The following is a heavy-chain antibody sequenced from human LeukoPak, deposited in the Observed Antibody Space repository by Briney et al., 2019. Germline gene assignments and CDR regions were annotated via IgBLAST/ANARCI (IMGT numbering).Heavy chain of an antibody. V-gene: IGHV1-8*01. Sequence: GASVKVSCKASGYTFPSYDIYWVRQATGQGLEWMGWMNPNSGNTGFAQKFQDRVTITRNAYISTVYMELSSMRVEDTADYYCARGRGYTLDTWGQGTLVTVSS. J-gene: IGHJ5*02. CDR1: GYTFPSYD. D-gene: IGHD6-13*01. CDR3: ARGRGYTLDT. CDR2: MNPNSGNT.